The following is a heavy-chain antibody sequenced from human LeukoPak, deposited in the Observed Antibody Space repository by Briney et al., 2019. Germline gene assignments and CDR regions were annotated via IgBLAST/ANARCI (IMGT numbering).Heavy chain of an antibody. CDR1: GGSISSGSYY. V-gene: IGHV4-31*03. D-gene: IGHD6-13*01. CDR2: IYYSGST. CDR3: ARVSSSSWPDNYYYMDV. J-gene: IGHJ6*03. Sequence: SQTLSLTCTVSGGSISSGSYYWSWIRQHPGKGLEWLGYIYYSGSTYYNPSLKSRVTISVDTSKNQFSLKLSSVTAADTAVYYCARVSSSSWPDNYYYMDVWGKGTTVTVSS.